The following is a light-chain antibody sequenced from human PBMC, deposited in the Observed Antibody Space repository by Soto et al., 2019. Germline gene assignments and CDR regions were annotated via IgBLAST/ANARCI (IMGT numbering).Light chain of an antibody. CDR3: MQGTDWVWT. CDR1: QSLVFSDGNTY. Sequence: DIVLTQSPLSLPVTLGQPASISCRSSQSLVFSDGNTYLSWFHQRPGQSPRRLIYEVSNRDSGVPDRFNGSGSVTDFTLRISRVEAEDVGLYYCMQGTDWVWTFGQGTKVEIK. CDR2: EVS. J-gene: IGKJ1*01. V-gene: IGKV2-30*01.